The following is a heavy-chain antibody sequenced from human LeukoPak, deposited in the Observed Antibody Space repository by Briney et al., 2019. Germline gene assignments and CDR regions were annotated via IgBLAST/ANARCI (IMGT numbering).Heavy chain of an antibody. D-gene: IGHD2-15*01. CDR1: GGTFSSYT. V-gene: IGHV1-69*13. CDR2: IIPIFGTA. Sequence: VASVKVSCKASGGTFSSYTISWVRQAPGQGLEWMGRIIPIFGTANYAQKFQGRVTITADESTSTAYMELSSLRSEDTAVYYCAREKSVVVVAATRRETGIFDYWGQGTLVTVSS. J-gene: IGHJ4*02. CDR3: AREKSVVVVAATRRETGIFDY.